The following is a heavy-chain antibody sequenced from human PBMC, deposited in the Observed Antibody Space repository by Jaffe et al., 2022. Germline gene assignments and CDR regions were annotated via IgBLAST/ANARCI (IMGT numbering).Heavy chain of an antibody. CDR2: ISWNSGSI. CDR3: AKDIDRYSSGWYANFDY. Sequence: EVQLVESGGGLVQPGRSLRLSCAASGFTFDDYAMHWVRQAPGKGLEWVSGISWNSGSIGYADSVKGRFTISRDNAKNSLYLQMNSLRAEDTALYYCAKDIDRYSSGWYANFDYWGQGTLVTVSS. D-gene: IGHD6-19*01. J-gene: IGHJ4*02. V-gene: IGHV3-9*01. CDR1: GFTFDDYA.